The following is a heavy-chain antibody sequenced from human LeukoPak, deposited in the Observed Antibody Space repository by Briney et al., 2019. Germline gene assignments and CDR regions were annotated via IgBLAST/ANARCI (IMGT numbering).Heavy chain of an antibody. V-gene: IGHV4-39*07. J-gene: IGHJ3*02. D-gene: IGHD3-22*01. CDR1: GGSISSSSAY. CDR2: IYYSKYT. CDR3: ARDGDYYDSSGYYSSRAFDI. Sequence: SETLSLTCTVSGGSISSSSAYWGWIRQPPGKGLEWIGSIYYSKYTYYNPSLKSRVTISVDTSKNQFSLKLSSVTAADTAVYYCARDGDYYDSSGYYSSRAFDIWGQGTMVTVSS.